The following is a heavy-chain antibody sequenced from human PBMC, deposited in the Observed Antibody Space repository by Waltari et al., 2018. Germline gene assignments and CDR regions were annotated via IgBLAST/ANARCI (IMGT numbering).Heavy chain of an antibody. CDR2: IKQDGSEK. D-gene: IGHD3-10*01. Sequence: EVMLGESGGGLVAPGGCLRLSGAASGCTFGSSGMNWVRQAPGKGLEWVATIKQDGSEKDYVDSVNGRFTISRDNAKNSLFLQMSSLRAEDTAVYYCTRGGSMVRGGSIYWGQGTLVTVSS. J-gene: IGHJ4*02. V-gene: IGHV3-7*01. CDR1: GCTFGSSG. CDR3: TRGGSMVRGGSIY.